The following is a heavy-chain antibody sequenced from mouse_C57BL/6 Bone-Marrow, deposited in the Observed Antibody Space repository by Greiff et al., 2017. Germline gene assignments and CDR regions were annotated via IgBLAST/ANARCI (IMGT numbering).Heavy chain of an antibody. CDR3: ARFGWAWFAY. CDR1: GYTFTDYY. CDR2: INPYNGGP. D-gene: IGHD3-3*01. V-gene: IGHV1-19*01. Sequence: VQLQQSGPVLVKPGASVQMSCKASGYTFTDYYMNWVKQSHGKSLEWIGVINPYNGGPSYNQKFKGKATLTVAKSSSTAYMELNSLTSEDSAVYYCARFGWAWFAYWGQGTLVTVSA. J-gene: IGHJ3*01.